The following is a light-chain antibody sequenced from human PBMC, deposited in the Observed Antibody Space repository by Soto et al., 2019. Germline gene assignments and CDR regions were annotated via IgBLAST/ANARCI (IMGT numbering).Light chain of an antibody. V-gene: IGKV1-39*01. CDR2: AAS. CDR1: QSISSY. Sequence: DIQTTQSPSSLSASVGDRVTITCRASQSISSYLNWYQQKPGKAPKLLIYAASSLQSGVPSRFSGSGSGTDFTLTISSLQPEDFATYYCQQSYSTPPETFGQGTKVDIK. CDR3: QQSYSTPPET. J-gene: IGKJ1*01.